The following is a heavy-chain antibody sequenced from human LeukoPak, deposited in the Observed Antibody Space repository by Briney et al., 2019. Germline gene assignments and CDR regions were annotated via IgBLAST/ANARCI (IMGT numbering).Heavy chain of an antibody. J-gene: IGHJ6*03. Sequence: SETLSLTCSVSGYSISSGYYWGWIRQTPGKGLEWIGNIYHSGSTYYNPSLKSRVTMSIDTPKNQFSLRLRSVTAADTAVYYCARAGNYYYYYYMDVWGKGTTVTVSS. V-gene: IGHV4-38-2*02. D-gene: IGHD6-13*01. CDR1: GYSISSGYY. CDR2: IYHSGST. CDR3: ARAGNYYYYYYMDV.